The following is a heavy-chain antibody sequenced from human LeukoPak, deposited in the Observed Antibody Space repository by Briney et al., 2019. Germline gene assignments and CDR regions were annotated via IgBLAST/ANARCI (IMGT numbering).Heavy chain of an antibody. Sequence: ASVKVSCKASGYTFTSYDINWLRQATGQGLEWMGWMNPNSGNTGYAQKFQGRVTITRRPSLSTAYMELSSLTSEDTAVYYVVWIVVVPAAIGGYCYYYMDVWGKGTTVTVSS. CDR2: MNPNSGNT. CDR3: VWIVVVPAAIGGYCYYYMDV. J-gene: IGHJ6*03. V-gene: IGHV1-8*03. CDR1: GYTFTSYD. D-gene: IGHD2-2*01.